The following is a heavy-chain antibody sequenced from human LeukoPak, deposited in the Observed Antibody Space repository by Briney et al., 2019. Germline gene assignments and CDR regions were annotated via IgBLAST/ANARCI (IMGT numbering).Heavy chain of an antibody. Sequence: SETLSLTCTVSGGSISSYYWSWLRQPPGKGLEWIGYIYYSGSTNYNPSLKSRVTISVDTSKNQFSLKLSSVTAADTAVYYCARSYYDAFDIWGQGTMVTVSS. CDR1: GGSISSYY. CDR2: IYYSGST. J-gene: IGHJ3*02. D-gene: IGHD3-10*01. CDR3: ARSYYDAFDI. V-gene: IGHV4-59*01.